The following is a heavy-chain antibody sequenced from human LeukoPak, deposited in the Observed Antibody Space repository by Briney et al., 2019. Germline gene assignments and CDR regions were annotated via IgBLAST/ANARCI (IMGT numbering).Heavy chain of an antibody. D-gene: IGHD2-21*01. CDR1: GGSFSGYY. CDR3: ARVAATGGVVFDY. J-gene: IGHJ4*02. Sequence: PSETLSLTCAAYGGSFSGYYWSWLRQPAGKGLEWIGRIYTSGSTNYNPSLKSRVTMSVDTSKNQFSLKLSSVTAADTAVYYCARVAATGGVVFDYWGQGTLVTVSS. CDR2: IYTSGST. V-gene: IGHV4-59*10.